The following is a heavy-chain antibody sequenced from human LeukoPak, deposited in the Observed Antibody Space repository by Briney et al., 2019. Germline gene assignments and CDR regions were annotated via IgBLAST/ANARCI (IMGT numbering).Heavy chain of an antibody. Sequence: ASVKVSCKASGYTFTNYYIHWVRQAPGQGLEWMGWINPNSGGTNYAQKFQGRVTMTRDTSTSTAYMELSRLRSDDTAVYYCARIASDSGYDLEYYFDYWGQGTLVTVSS. CDR2: INPNSGGT. CDR3: ARIASDSGYDLEYYFDY. V-gene: IGHV1-2*02. CDR1: GYTFTNYY. J-gene: IGHJ4*02. D-gene: IGHD5-12*01.